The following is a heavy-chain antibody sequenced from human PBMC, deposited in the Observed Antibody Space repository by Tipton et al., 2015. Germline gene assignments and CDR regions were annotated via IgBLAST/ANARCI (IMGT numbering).Heavy chain of an antibody. V-gene: IGHV5-51*01. J-gene: IGHJ6*02. CDR1: GFSFTSFW. CDR3: ASAGGNSGNYYYYGMDV. Sequence: AQLVQSGAEVKKPGESLKISCKGSGFSFTSFWIAWVRQMPGKGLEWMGIIYPGDSDTTYSPSFQGQVTISAAKSISTAYLQWISLKASDTAMYYCASAGGNSGNYYYYGMDVWGHGTTVTVSS. CDR2: IYPGDSDT. D-gene: IGHD4-23*01.